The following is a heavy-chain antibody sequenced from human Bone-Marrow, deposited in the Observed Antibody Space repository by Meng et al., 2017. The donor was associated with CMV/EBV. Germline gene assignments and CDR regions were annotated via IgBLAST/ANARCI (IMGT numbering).Heavy chain of an antibody. CDR1: GGTFSTYV. J-gene: IGHJ4*02. D-gene: IGHD6-19*01. Sequence: SVKVSCKASGGTFSTYVMSWVRQAPGQGLGWMGGLIPNLDILFFAQNFQGRVTITADKATSTAYMDLSSLRSDDTAVYYCARTLSSGWYDRGGGVADYWGQGTLVTVSS. V-gene: IGHV1-69*10. CDR2: LIPNLDIL. CDR3: ARTLSSGWYDRGGGVADY.